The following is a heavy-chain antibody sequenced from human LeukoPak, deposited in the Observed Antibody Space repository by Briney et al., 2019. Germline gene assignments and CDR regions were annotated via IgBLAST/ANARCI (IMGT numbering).Heavy chain of an antibody. CDR2: ISSSSSTI. D-gene: IGHD5/OR15-5a*01. CDR3: AREPSGNFGQLVSSAEYFQH. Sequence: GGSLRLSCAASGFTFSSYSMNWVRQAPGKGLEWVSYISSSSSTIYYADSVKGRFTISRDNAKNSLYLQMNSLTIEDTAVYYCAREPSGNFGQLVSSAEYFQHWGQGTRVTVSS. J-gene: IGHJ1*01. CDR1: GFTFSSYS. V-gene: IGHV3-48*04.